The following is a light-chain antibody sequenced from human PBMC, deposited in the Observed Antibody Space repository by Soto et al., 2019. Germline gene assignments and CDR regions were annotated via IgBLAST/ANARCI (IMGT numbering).Light chain of an antibody. CDR3: QQYNSFSRT. J-gene: IGKJ2*01. CDR2: KAS. V-gene: IGKV1-5*03. Sequence: DLQMTQSPSTLSASVGDRVAITCRASQSISTWLAWYQQKSGKAPKLLIYKASTLESGVPSRFSDSGSGTQFTLTISSLQPDDFATYYCQQYNSFSRTFGQGTKLEIK. CDR1: QSISTW.